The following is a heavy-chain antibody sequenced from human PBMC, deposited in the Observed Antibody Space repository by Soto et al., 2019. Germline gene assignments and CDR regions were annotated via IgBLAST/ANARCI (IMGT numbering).Heavy chain of an antibody. Sequence: ASVKVSCKASGYTFTSYGIIWVRQAPGQGLEWMGIINPSGGSTSYAQKFQGRVTMTRDTSTSTVYMELSSLRSEDTAVYYCAREGRAVAGLHDAFDIWGQGTMVTVSS. CDR3: AREGRAVAGLHDAFDI. CDR1: GYTFTSYG. D-gene: IGHD6-19*01. J-gene: IGHJ3*02. CDR2: INPSGGST. V-gene: IGHV1-46*01.